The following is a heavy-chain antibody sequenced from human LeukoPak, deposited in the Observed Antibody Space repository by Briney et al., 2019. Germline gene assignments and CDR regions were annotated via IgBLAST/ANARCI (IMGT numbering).Heavy chain of an antibody. V-gene: IGHV3-30*18. J-gene: IGHJ6*04. D-gene: IGHD3-10*02. CDR3: AELGITMIGGV. CDR2: ISYDGRNK. Sequence: PGGSLRLSCAASGFTFSSYAMSWVRQAPGKGLEWVAVISYDGRNKYYADSVKGRFTISRDNSKNTLYLQMNSLRAEDTAVYYCAELGITMIGGVWGKGTTVTISS. CDR1: GFTFSSYA.